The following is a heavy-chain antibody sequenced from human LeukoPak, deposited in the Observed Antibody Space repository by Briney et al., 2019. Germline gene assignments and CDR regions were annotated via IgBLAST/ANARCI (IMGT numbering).Heavy chain of an antibody. Sequence: PGGSLRLSCAASGFTFSSYGMHWVRQAPGKGLEWVAFIRYDGSNKYYADSVKGRFTISRDNSKNTLYLQMNSLRAEDTAVYYCAESRVPAARMDVFDYWGQGTLVTVSS. CDR1: GFTFSSYG. D-gene: IGHD2-2*01. J-gene: IGHJ4*02. CDR2: IRYDGSNK. CDR3: AESRVPAARMDVFDY. V-gene: IGHV3-30*02.